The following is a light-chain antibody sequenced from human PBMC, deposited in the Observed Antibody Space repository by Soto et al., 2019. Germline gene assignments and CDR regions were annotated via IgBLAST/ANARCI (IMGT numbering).Light chain of an antibody. J-gene: IGLJ3*02. CDR3: AAWDDSLNAWV. Sequence: QTVVTQPPSASGTPGQRVTISCSGSSSNIGPNTVNWYQQLPGTAPKLLIYTNNQRPSGVPDRFSGSKSGTSASLAFSGLQSENEADYYCAAWDDSLNAWVFGGGTKLTVL. CDR1: SSNIGPNT. CDR2: TNN. V-gene: IGLV1-44*01.